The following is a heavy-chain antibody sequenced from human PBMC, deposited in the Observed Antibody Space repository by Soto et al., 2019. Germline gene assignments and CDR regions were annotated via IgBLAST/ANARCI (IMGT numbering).Heavy chain of an antibody. CDR2: IHGGGNSA. Sequence: EVQLLESGGDLVQPGRSLRLSCAASGFTFSGYAMSWVRQAPGKGLEWVSVIHGGGNSAYYADSVKGRFTISRDNSKNNLDLQMSSPRDEHTAGYYCAKNRVRGTASWHVDYWGQGPLVTLSS. J-gene: IGHJ4*02. CDR1: GFTFSGYA. CDR3: AKNRVRGTASWHVDY. V-gene: IGHV3-23*01. D-gene: IGHD3-10*01.